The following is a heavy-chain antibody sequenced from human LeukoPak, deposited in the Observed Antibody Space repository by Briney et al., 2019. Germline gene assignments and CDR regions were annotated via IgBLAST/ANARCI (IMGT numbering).Heavy chain of an antibody. CDR3: AREWGLVDIVATADY. CDR2: ISYDGTNK. Sequence: GGSLRLSCAASGFTFSNYAIHWVRQAPGKGLEWVSVISYDGTNKYYADSVKGRFTISRDNSKNTLYLQMNSLRAEDTAVYYCAREWGLVDIVATADYWGQGTLVTVSS. D-gene: IGHD5-12*01. V-gene: IGHV3-30*04. J-gene: IGHJ4*02. CDR1: GFTFSNYA.